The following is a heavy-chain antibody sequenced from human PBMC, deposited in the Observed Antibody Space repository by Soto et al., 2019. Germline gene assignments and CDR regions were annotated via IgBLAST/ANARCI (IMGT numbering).Heavy chain of an antibody. J-gene: IGHJ4*02. D-gene: IGHD3-22*01. CDR2: IIPIFGTA. CDR3: ARDISRYYYDSSGSTDY. V-gene: IGHV1-69*13. CDR1: GGTFSSYA. Sequence: SVKVSCKASGGTFSSYAISWVRQAPGQGLEWMGGIIPIFGTANYAQKFQGRVTITADESTSTAYMELSSLRSDDTAVYYCARDISRYYYDSSGSTDYWGQGTLVTVS.